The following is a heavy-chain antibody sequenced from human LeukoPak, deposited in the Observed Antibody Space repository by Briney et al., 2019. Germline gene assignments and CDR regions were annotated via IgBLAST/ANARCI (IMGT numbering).Heavy chain of an antibody. V-gene: IGHV3-7*01. CDR3: ARPGFYDYVWGSYRLGAFDY. D-gene: IGHD3-16*02. Sequence: GGSLRLSCAASGFTFSSYWMSWVRQAPGKGLEWVATIKQDGSEKYYVDSVKGRFTISRDNAKNSLYLQMNSLRAEDTAVYYCARPGFYDYVWGSYRLGAFDYWGQGTLVTVSS. CDR2: IKQDGSEK. J-gene: IGHJ4*02. CDR1: GFTFSSYW.